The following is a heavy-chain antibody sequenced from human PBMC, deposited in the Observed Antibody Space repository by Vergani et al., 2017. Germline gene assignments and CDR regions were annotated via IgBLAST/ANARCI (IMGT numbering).Heavy chain of an antibody. J-gene: IGHJ4*02. CDR2: IYNSGRT. D-gene: IGHD3-10*01. Sequence: QVQLQESGAGLVKPWETLSLTCAVPGYSISSGYYWGWTRQPPGKGLEWIWRIYNSGRTYYNPSLKSRVTISIDASENQFSLKLSSVTAAGTAVYYCARLGDGSGSYYNAYFDCWGQRSLVTVSS. CDR3: ARLGDGSGSYYNAYFDC. V-gene: IGHV4-38-2*01. CDR1: GYSISSGYY.